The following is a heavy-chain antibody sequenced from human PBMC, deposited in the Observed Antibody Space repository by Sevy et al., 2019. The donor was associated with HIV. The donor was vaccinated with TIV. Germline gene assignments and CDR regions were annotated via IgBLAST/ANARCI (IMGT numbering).Heavy chain of an antibody. CDR2: IKQDGSEM. CDR1: GFPFSSHW. V-gene: IGHV3-7*01. CDR3: TTGHQELGM. D-gene: IGHD6-13*01. Sequence: GGSLRLSCAASGFPFSSHWMTWVRQAPGKGLDWVASIKQDGSEMYYADSVKGRFTISRDNAKNSVYLQMNSLRVEDTAMYYCTTGHQELGMRGQGTLVTVSS. J-gene: IGHJ4*02.